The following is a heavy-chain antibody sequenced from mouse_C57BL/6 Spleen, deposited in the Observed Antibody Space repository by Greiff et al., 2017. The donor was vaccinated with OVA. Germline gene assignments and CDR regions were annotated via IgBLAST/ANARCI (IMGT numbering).Heavy chain of an antibody. D-gene: IGHD1-1*01. CDR2: IYPGDGDT. J-gene: IGHJ4*01. CDR3: ARQPTVVAYYAMDY. V-gene: IGHV1-82*01. Sequence: QLQQSGPELVKPGASVKISCKASGYAFSSSWMNWVKQRPGKGLEWIGRIYPGDGDTNYNGKFKGKATLTADKSSSTAYMQLSSLTSEDSAVYFCARQPTVVAYYAMDYWGQGTSVTVSS. CDR1: GYAFSSSW.